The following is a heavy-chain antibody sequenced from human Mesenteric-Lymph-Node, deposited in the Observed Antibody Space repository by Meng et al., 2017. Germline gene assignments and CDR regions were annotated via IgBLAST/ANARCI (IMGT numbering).Heavy chain of an antibody. D-gene: IGHD4-17*01. CDR1: GFTFSSYA. Sequence: GESLKISCAASGFTFSSYAMSWVRQAPGKGLEWVSVISSSSSYIYYADSVKGRFTISRDNSKNTLYLQMNSLRAEDTAVYYCARDGSYDYGDFRFDYWGQGNQV. CDR3: ARDGSYDYGDFRFDY. V-gene: IGHV3-21*01. CDR2: ISSSSSYI. J-gene: IGHJ4*01.